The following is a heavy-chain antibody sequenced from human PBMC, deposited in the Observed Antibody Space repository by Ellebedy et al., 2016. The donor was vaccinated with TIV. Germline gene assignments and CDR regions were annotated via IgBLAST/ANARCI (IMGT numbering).Heavy chain of an antibody. CDR3: ARYILTGMFDY. CDR1: GGSFSGYY. CDR2: INHSGST. V-gene: IGHV4-34*01. Sequence: SETLSLXXAVYGGSFSGYYWSWIRQPPGKGLEWIGEINHSGSTNYNPSLKSRVTISVDTSKNQFSLKLSSVTAADTAVYYCARYILTGMFDYWGQGTLVTVSS. J-gene: IGHJ4*02. D-gene: IGHD3-9*01.